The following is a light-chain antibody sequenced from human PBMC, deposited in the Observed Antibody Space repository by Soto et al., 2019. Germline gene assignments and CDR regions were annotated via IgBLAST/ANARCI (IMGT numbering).Light chain of an antibody. J-gene: IGLJ2*01. V-gene: IGLV3-21*02. CDR1: NIGSKN. CDR3: QVYDARRDHVV. Sequence: SSELTQPPSLSAAPGQTARMTCGGDNIGSKNVHWYQQKAGQAPKLVVYDDSDRPSGTPERFSGSNSGNTATLTISGVEAGDEADYYCQVYDARRDHVVFGGGTKVTVL. CDR2: DDS.